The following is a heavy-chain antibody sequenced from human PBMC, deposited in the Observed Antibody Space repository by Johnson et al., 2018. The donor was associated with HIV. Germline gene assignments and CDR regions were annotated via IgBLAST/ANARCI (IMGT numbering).Heavy chain of an antibody. D-gene: IGHD3-3*02. CDR1: GFTVNGNY. V-gene: IGHV3-66*01. J-gene: IGHJ3*02. Sequence: MQLVESGGGLVQPGGSLRLSCAVSGFTVNGNYMSWVRQAPGKGLERVSAISGNGGSTYYADSVKGRFTISRDNSKNTLYLQMDSLGAEDTAVYLCARVQVLADDVFNIWGQGTMVTVAS. CDR2: SGNGGST. CDR3: ARVQVLADDVFNI.